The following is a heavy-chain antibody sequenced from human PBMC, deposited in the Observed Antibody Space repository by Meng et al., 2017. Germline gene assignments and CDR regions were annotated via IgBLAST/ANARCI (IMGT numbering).Heavy chain of an antibody. J-gene: IGHJ4*02. CDR3: ARVGYSSSWDLYYFDY. Sequence: SETLSLTFTVSGGPISSYYWSWIRQPPGKGLEWIGYIYYSGSTNYNPSLKSRVTISVDTSKNQFSLKLSSVTAADTAVYYCARVGYSSSWDLYYFDYWGQGTLVTVSS. CDR2: IYYSGST. CDR1: GGPISSYY. V-gene: IGHV4-59*01. D-gene: IGHD6-13*01.